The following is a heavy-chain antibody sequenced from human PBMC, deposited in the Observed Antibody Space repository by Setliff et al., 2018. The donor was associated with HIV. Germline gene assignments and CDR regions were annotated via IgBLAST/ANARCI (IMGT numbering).Heavy chain of an antibody. CDR1: GYSISSGYY. Sequence: PSETLSLTCAVSGYSISSGYYWGWIRQPPGRGLEWIGNIYHSGGTHYNPSLRSRVTISVDTSKNHFSLKLSSVTAADTAVYYCARKGNWNYPYDYWGQGTLVTVSS. CDR3: ARKGNWNYPYDY. CDR2: IYHSGGT. V-gene: IGHV4-38-2*01. J-gene: IGHJ4*02. D-gene: IGHD1-7*01.